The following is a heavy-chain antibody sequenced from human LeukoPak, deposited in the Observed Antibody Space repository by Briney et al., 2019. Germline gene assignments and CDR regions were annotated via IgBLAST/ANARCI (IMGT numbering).Heavy chain of an antibody. Sequence: GGSLRLSCAASGFTFRDYDMHWVRQVPGRGLEWVSAIGIGDDTHYPDSVKGRFTISRENAKNSLYLQMNTLRDGDTAVYYCIRGGIRVSGIDAFDTWGQGTMVTVSS. CDR2: IGIGDDT. CDR3: IRGGIRVSGIDAFDT. J-gene: IGHJ3*02. CDR1: GFTFRDYD. V-gene: IGHV3-13*01. D-gene: IGHD5/OR15-5a*01.